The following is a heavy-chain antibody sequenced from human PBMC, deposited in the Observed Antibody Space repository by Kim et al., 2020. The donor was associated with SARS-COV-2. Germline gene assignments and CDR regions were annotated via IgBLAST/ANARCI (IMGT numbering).Heavy chain of an antibody. J-gene: IGHJ6*02. CDR2: ISYDGSNK. CDR1: GFTFSSYG. Sequence: GGSLRLSCAASGFTFSSYGMHWVRQAPGKGLEWVAVISYDGSNKYYADSVKGRFTISRDNSKNTLYLQMNSLRAEDTAVYYCAKDPVVYGSGSYIEYYGMDAWGQGTTVTVSS. CDR3: AKDPVVYGSGSYIEYYGMDA. D-gene: IGHD3-10*01. V-gene: IGHV3-30*18.